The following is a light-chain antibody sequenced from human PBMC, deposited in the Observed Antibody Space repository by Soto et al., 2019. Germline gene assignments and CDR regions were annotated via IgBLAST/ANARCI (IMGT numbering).Light chain of an antibody. CDR1: RTIGTY. V-gene: IGKV1-39*01. J-gene: IGKJ3*01. CDR2: GAS. Sequence: DIQMTQSPSPLSASVGDRVTISCRTNRTIGTYLNWYQHRPGKPPTLLIYGASTLQRGFPSRFSGSVSRTDFTLVISSLQPEDFATYYCQQSYSAPWMFGPGTRVAVK. CDR3: QQSYSAPWM.